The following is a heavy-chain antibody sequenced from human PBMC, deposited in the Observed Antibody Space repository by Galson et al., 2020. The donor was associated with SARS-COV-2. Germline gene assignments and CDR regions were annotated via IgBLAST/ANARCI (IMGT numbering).Heavy chain of an antibody. V-gene: IGHV3-7*04. D-gene: IGHD3-22*01. CDR2: IKPDGSEK. CDR3: ARGDYYDSSGSFTDAFDI. CDR1: GFTFSSYW. J-gene: IGHJ3*02. Sequence: GGSLRLSCAASGFTFSSYWMSWVRQAPGKGLEWVANIKPDGSEKFYVDSVKDRLTISRDNAKNSLYLQMNSLRVDDTAVYYCARGDYYDSSGSFTDAFDIWGQGTMVTVSS.